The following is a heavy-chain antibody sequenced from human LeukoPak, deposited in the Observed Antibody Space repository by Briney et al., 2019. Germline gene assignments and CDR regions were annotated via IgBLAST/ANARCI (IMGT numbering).Heavy chain of an antibody. V-gene: IGHV1-69*05. J-gene: IGHJ4*02. CDR3: ARSNSGSYPGGDY. Sequence: GASVKVSCKASGGTFSSYAISWVRQAPGQGLEWMGGIIPFFGTANYAQKFQGRVTITTDESTSTAYMELSSLRSEDTAVYYCARSNSGSYPGGDYWGQGTLVTVSS. CDR2: IIPFFGTA. CDR1: GGTFSSYA. D-gene: IGHD1-26*01.